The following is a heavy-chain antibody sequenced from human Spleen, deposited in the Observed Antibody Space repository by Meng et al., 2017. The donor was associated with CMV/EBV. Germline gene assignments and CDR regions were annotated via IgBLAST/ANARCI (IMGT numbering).Heavy chain of an antibody. V-gene: IGHV1-2*02. CDR2: INPNSGGT. CDR3: ARDPDIVVVPAASDY. CDR1: GYTFTGYY. Sequence: ASVKVSCKASGYTFTGYYLHWMRQAPGQGLEWMGWINPNSGGTNYAQKFQGRVTMTRDTSISTAYMELSRLRSDDTAVYYCARDPDIVVVPAASDYWGQGTLVTVSS. J-gene: IGHJ4*02. D-gene: IGHD2-2*01.